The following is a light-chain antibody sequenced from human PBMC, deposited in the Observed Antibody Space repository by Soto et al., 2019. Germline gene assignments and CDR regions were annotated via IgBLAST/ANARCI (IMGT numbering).Light chain of an antibody. Sequence: EIVLTQSPATPSLSTRERATLSCRASQSVSSYLAWYQQKPGQAPRLLIYDASNRATGIPARFSGSGSGTDFTLTLSSLEPEDFAVYYCQQRSNWPPWTFGQGTKVEIK. CDR1: QSVSSY. J-gene: IGKJ1*01. CDR2: DAS. CDR3: QQRSNWPPWT. V-gene: IGKV3-11*01.